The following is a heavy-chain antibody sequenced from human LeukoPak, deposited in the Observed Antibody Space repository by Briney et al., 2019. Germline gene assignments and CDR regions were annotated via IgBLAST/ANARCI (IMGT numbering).Heavy chain of an antibody. CDR1: GFTFSSYS. CDR2: ISSSSTYT. J-gene: IGHJ4*02. D-gene: IGHD3-10*01. V-gene: IGHV3-21*04. CDR3: AKGKGNYYGSGGLDY. Sequence: GGSLRLSCAASGFTFSSYSMNWVRQAPGKGLEWVSSISSSSTYTYYADSVKGRFTISRDNAKNSLYLQMNSLRAEDTALYYCAKGKGNYYGSGGLDYWGQGTLVTVSS.